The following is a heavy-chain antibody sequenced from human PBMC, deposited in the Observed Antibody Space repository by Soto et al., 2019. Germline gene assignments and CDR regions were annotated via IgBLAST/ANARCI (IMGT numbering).Heavy chain of an antibody. D-gene: IGHD3-10*01. J-gene: IGHJ6*02. CDR2: IIPIFGTA. Sequence: QVQLVQSGAEVKKPGSSVKVSCKASGGTFSSYAISWLRQAPGQGLEWMGGIIPIFGTANYAQKFQGRVTITADESTSTAYMELSSLRSEDTAVSYCAREGGSGNYRYYAMDVWGLGTTVTVSS. V-gene: IGHV1-69*12. CDR1: GGTFSSYA. CDR3: AREGGSGNYRYYAMDV.